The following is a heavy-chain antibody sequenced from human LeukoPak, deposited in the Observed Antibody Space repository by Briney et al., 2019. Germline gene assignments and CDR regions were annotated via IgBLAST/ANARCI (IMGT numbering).Heavy chain of an antibody. D-gene: IGHD6-13*01. CDR3: ARCTSSWYYFDY. V-gene: IGHV5-51*01. CDR1: GYSFTSYW. J-gene: IGHJ4*02. CDR2: IYPGDSDT. Sequence: PGESPLISCEGTGYSFTSYWIGSARQLPGKGPEWMGIIYPGDSDTRYSPSFQGQVTISADKSISTAYLQWSSLKASDTAMYFCARCTSSWYYFDYWGQGTLATVSS.